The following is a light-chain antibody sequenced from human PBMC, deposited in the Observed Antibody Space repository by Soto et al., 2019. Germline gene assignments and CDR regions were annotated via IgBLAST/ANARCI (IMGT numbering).Light chain of an antibody. Sequence: DIQMTQSPSSLSASVGDRVTITCRASESIARHLNWYQQKPGKAPKLLIYAASSLQNGVPSRFRGGGSGTDFTLTSSNLQPEDFATYYSQQTDTALSITFGQGTRLEIK. CDR1: ESIARH. J-gene: IGKJ5*01. CDR2: AAS. CDR3: QQTDTALSIT. V-gene: IGKV1-39*01.